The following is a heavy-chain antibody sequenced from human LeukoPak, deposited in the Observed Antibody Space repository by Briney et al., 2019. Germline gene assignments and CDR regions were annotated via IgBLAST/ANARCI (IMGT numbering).Heavy chain of an antibody. J-gene: IGHJ4*02. CDR3: ARGTFSPQGSYYGH. CDR1: GFTFSSYW. CDR2: INSDGRST. V-gene: IGHV3-74*01. D-gene: IGHD1-26*01. Sequence: GGSLRLSCAASGFTFSSYWMHWIRQDPVKGLVWVSRINSDGRSTYYPDSVKGRFTISRDTSKNTLSLQMNSLRVEDTALYYCARGTFSPQGSYYGHWGQGTLVTVSS.